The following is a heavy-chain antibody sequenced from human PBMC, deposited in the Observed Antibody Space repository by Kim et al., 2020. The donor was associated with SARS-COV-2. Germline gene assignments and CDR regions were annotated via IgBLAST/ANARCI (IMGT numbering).Heavy chain of an antibody. CDR3: ARDGHIVVVIAIDPYYYGMDV. CDR2: ISYDGSNK. D-gene: IGHD2-21*01. J-gene: IGHJ6*02. Sequence: GGSLRLSCAASGFTFSSYAMHWVRQAPGKGLEWVAVISYDGSNKYYVDSVKGRFTISRDNSKNTLYLQMNSLRAEDTAVYYCARDGHIVVVIAIDPYYYGMDVWGQGTTVTVSS. V-gene: IGHV3-30*04. CDR1: GFTFSSYA.